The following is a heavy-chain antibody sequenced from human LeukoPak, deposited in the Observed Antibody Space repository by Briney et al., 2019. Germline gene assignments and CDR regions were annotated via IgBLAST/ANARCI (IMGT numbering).Heavy chain of an antibody. CDR3: AKGGGSGSYYIFDF. V-gene: IGHV3-23*01. CDR1: GFTFGTYA. D-gene: IGHD3-10*01. Sequence: GGSLRLSCVASGFTFGTYAMNWVRQAPGKGLEWVSGISGSGGGTYYGDSVKGRFTISRDNSKNTVYLQMDNLRADDTAVYYCAKGGGSGSYYIFDFWGQGTLATVSS. J-gene: IGHJ4*02. CDR2: ISGSGGGT.